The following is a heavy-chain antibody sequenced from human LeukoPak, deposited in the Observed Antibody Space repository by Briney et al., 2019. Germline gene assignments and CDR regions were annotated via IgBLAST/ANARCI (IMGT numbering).Heavy chain of an antibody. J-gene: IGHJ4*02. CDR2: ISGSGGST. CDR1: GLTFSSYA. V-gene: IGHV3-23*01. CDR3: AKDLGYSSGWTAFDY. Sequence: PGGSLRLSCAASGLTFSSYAMSWVRQAPGKGLEWVSAISGSGGSTYYADSVNGRFTISRDNSKNTLYLQMNSLRADDTAVYYCAKDLGYSSGWTAFDYWGQGTLVTVSS. D-gene: IGHD6-19*01.